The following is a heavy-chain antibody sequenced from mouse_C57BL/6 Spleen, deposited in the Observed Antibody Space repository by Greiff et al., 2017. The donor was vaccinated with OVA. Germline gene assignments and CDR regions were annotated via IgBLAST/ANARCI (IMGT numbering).Heavy chain of an antibody. V-gene: IGHV1-80*01. CDR3: ARRGTTVWYFDV. Sequence: QVQLKQSGAELVKPGASVKISCKASGYAFSSYWMNWVKQRPGKGLEWIGQIYPGDGDTNYNGKFKGKATLTADKSSSTAYMQLSSLTSEDSAVYFCARRGTTVWYFDVWGTGTTVTVSS. CDR2: IYPGDGDT. J-gene: IGHJ1*03. CDR1: GYAFSSYW. D-gene: IGHD1-1*01.